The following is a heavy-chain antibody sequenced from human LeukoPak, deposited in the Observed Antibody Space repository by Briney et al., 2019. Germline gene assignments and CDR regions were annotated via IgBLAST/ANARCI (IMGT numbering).Heavy chain of an antibody. CDR3: ARAARRDGYNPVGY. D-gene: IGHD5-12*01. Sequence: GGSLRLSCAASGFTFSSYAMSWVRQAPGKGLEWVSTISGGGGSTYYADSVKGRFTISRDNSKNTLYLQMNSLRAEDTAVYYCARAARRDGYNPVGYWGQGTLVTVSS. J-gene: IGHJ4*02. V-gene: IGHV3-23*01. CDR1: GFTFSSYA. CDR2: ISGGGGST.